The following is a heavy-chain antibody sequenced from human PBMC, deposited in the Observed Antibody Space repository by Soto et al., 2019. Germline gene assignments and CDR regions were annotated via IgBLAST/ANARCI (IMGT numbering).Heavy chain of an antibody. CDR2: TYYRSKWSS. J-gene: IGHJ4*02. Sequence: QVQLRQSGPGLVKPSQTLSLTCAISGDSVSRNGVAWNWIRQSPSRGLEWLGRTYYRSKWSSDYAVSLKSRITINPDTSKSQVSLQLNSVTPEETAVYYCVGGQHSAFDYWGQGTLVTVSS. CDR3: VGGQHSAFDY. CDR1: GDSVSRNGVA. D-gene: IGHD3-3*02. V-gene: IGHV6-1*01.